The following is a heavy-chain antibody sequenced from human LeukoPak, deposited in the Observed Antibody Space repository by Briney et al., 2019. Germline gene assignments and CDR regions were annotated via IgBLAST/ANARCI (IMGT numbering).Heavy chain of an antibody. CDR2: IYYSGST. D-gene: IGHD3-10*01. CDR3: XXXXXFGELLSNWFDP. CDR1: GGSISSSSYY. J-gene: IGHJ5*02. Sequence: SETLSLTCTVSGGSISSSSYYWGWIRQPPGKGLEWIGSIYYSGSTYYNPSLKSRVTISVDTSKNQFSLKLSSVTAADTAVYYXXXXXXFGELLSNWFDPWGQGTLVTVSS. V-gene: IGHV4-39*01.